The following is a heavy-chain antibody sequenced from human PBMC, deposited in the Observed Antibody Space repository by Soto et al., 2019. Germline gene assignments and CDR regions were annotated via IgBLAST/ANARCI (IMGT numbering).Heavy chain of an antibody. CDR3: ARDRDFWCGYSTIHPIYFDY. CDR2: ISSSSSTI. Sequence: EVQLVESGGGLVQPGGSLRLSCAASGFTFSSYSMNWVRQAPGKGLEWVSYISSSSSTIYYADSVKGRFTISRDNAKNSLYLQMNSLRAEDTAVYYCARDRDFWCGYSTIHPIYFDYWCQGSLVTVSS. CDR1: GFTFSSYS. V-gene: IGHV3-48*01. D-gene: IGHD3-3*01. J-gene: IGHJ4*02.